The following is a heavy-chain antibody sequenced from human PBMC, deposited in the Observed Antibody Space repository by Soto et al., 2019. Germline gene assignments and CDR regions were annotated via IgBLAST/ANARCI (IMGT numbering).Heavy chain of an antibody. Sequence: QVQLVESGGGLVKPGGSLRLSCAASGFTISDYYMSWIRQAPGKGLEWVSYISSSGSTIYYADSVKGRFTISRDNAKNSLYLQMNSLRAEDTAVYYCARAPRCCTPEIYGMDVWGQGTTVTVSS. CDR2: ISSSGSTI. CDR1: GFTISDYY. CDR3: ARAPRCCTPEIYGMDV. J-gene: IGHJ6*02. D-gene: IGHD2-8*01. V-gene: IGHV3-11*01.